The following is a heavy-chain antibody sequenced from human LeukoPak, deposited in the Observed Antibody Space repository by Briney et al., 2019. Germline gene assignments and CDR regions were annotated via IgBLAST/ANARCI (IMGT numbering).Heavy chain of an antibody. CDR1: GGSISSYY. D-gene: IGHD2-15*01. Sequence: SETLSLTCTVSGGSISSYYWSWIRQPPGKGLEWIGYIYYSGSTNYNPSLKSRVTISVDTSKNQFSLKLSSVTAADTAVYYCARAYCSGGSCYFDYWGQGTLVTVSS. CDR3: ARAYCSGGSCYFDY. V-gene: IGHV4-59*08. CDR2: IYYSGST. J-gene: IGHJ4*02.